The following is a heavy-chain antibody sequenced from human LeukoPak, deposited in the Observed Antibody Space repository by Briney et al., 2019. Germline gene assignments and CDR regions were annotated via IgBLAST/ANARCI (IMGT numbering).Heavy chain of an antibody. CDR3: AREIPAENWFDP. Sequence: SQTLSLTCAISGDSVSSNNAAWNWIRQSPSRGLEWLGRTYYRSKWYSDYAVSVKSRIAINPDKSKNQFSLRLNSVTPEDTAVYFCAREIPAENWFDPWGQGTLVTVSS. J-gene: IGHJ5*02. D-gene: IGHD6-13*01. CDR1: GDSVSSNNAA. CDR2: TYYRSKWYS. V-gene: IGHV6-1*01.